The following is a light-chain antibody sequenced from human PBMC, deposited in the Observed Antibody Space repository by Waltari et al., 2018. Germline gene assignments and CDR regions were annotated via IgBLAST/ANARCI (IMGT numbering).Light chain of an antibody. CDR3: QQYGSSVLYT. CDR1: QSLTKRY. Sequence: RASQSLTKRYLAWYQQKPGQAPRLLIYGASSRAAGIPDRFSGSGSATDFTLTISRLEPEDFAVYYCQQYGSSVLYTFGQGTKLEIK. J-gene: IGKJ2*01. V-gene: IGKV3-20*01. CDR2: GAS.